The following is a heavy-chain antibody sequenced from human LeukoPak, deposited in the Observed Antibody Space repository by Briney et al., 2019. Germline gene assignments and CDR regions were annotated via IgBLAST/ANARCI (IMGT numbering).Heavy chain of an antibody. J-gene: IGHJ5*02. CDR1: EFSFNNFA. Sequence: SGGSLRLSCAASEFSFNNFAMYWVRQAPGKGLEWLAVISYDGSITYYADSVKGRFTISRDNSNNTLHLQMSSLRAEDTALYYCAREDNPLWFDPWGQGTLVIVSS. CDR3: AREDNPLWFDP. D-gene: IGHD5-24*01. V-gene: IGHV3-30-3*01. CDR2: ISYDGSIT.